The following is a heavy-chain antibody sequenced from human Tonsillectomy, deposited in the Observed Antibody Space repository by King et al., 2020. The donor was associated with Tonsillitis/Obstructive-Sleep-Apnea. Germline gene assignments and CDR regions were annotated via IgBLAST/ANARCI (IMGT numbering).Heavy chain of an antibody. CDR3: ARDEGYCSGGSCQGDFDY. D-gene: IGHD2-15*01. J-gene: IGHJ4*02. Sequence: VQLVESGGGVVRPGGSLRLSCAASGFTFDDYGMSWVRQAPGKGLEWGSGINWNGGSTGYADSVKGRFTISRDNANNSLYLQMNSLRAEDTALYYCARDEGYCSGGSCQGDFDYWGQGTLVTVSS. V-gene: IGHV3-20*04. CDR2: INWNGGST. CDR1: GFTFDDYG.